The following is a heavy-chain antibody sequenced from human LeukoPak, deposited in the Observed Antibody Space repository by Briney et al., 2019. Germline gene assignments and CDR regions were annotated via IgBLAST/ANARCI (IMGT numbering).Heavy chain of an antibody. J-gene: IGHJ4*02. CDR1: GYSISSGYY. CDR3: ASSYSGSYYGFDY. V-gene: IGHV4-38-2*01. CDR2: IYHSGST. Sequence: SETLSLTCAVSGYSISSGYYWGWIRQPPGKGLEWIGSIYHSGSTYYNPSLKSRVTISVDTSKNQFSLKLSSVTAADTAVYYCASSYSGSYYGFDYWGQGTLVTVSS. D-gene: IGHD1-26*01.